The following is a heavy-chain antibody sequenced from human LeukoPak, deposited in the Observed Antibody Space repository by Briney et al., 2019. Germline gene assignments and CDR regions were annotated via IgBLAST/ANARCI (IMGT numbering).Heavy chain of an antibody. J-gene: IGHJ4*02. CDR2: IKEDGSEK. D-gene: IGHD3-10*01. CDR3: VRARGGRGRFDS. CDR1: GFTFSIYW. Sequence: GGSLRLSCTASGFTFSIYWMSWARHAPGKWLEWVANIKEDGSEKYYVDSVKGPFTISTDNAKNSLYLQMSSLRVEDTAVYYCVRARGGRGRFDSSGQGNLVTASS. V-gene: IGHV3-7*01.